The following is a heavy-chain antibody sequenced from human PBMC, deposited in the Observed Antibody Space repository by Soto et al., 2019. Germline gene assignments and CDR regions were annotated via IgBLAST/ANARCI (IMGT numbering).Heavy chain of an antibody. CDR1: GGSVNSGSNY. J-gene: IGHJ4*02. CDR2: VYKDGFT. V-gene: IGHV4-61*01. CDR3: ARARQSYLQADF. D-gene: IGHD1-26*01. Sequence: QVQLQESGPGLVKPSETLSLTCTVSGGSVNSGSNYWTWIRQPPGRGLEWIGYVYKDGFTNYNPSLKSQVTISLDTSKRQFSLRLTGVTAADTAVYFCARARQSYLQADFRGQGTLVSV.